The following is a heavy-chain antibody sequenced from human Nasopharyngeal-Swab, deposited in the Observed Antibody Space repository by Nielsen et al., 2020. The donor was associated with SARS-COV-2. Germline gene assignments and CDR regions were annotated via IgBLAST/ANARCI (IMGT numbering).Heavy chain of an antibody. J-gene: IGHJ3*02. CDR3: ATSPVVPAARDDAFDI. V-gene: IGHV1-24*01. CDR2: FDPEDGET. D-gene: IGHD2-2*01. Sequence: SVNVSCKVSGYTLTELSMHWVRQAPAKGLEWMGGFDPEDGETIYAQKFQGRVTMTEDTSTDTAYMELSSLRSEDTVVYYCATSPVVPAARDDAFDIWGQGTMVTVSS. CDR1: GYTLTELS.